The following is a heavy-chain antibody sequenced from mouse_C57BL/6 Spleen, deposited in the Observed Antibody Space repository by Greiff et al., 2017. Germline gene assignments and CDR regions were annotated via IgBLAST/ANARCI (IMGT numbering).Heavy chain of an antibody. D-gene: IGHD1-1*01. Sequence: VQLQQPGAELVKPGASVKLSCKASGYTFTSYWMHWVKQRPGQGLEWIGMIHPNSGSTNYNEKFKSKATLTVDKSSSTAYMQLSSLTSEDSAVYYGAREGGYGSSYDYYAMDYWGQGTSVTVSS. J-gene: IGHJ4*01. V-gene: IGHV1-64*01. CDR2: IHPNSGST. CDR1: GYTFTSYW. CDR3: AREGGYGSSYDYYAMDY.